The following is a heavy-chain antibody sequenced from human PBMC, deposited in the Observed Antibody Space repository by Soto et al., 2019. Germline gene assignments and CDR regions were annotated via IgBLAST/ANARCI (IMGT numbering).Heavy chain of an antibody. CDR3: AILDPFMGVPAAIREWFEP. D-gene: IGHD2-2*02. V-gene: IGHV1-24*01. J-gene: IGHJ5*02. CDR2: FDPEDGET. Sequence: GASVKVSCKVSGYTLTELSMHWVRQAPGKGLEWMGGFDPEDGETIYAQKFQGRVTMTEDTSTDTAYMELSSLRSEDTAVYYCAILDPFMGVPAAIREWFEPWGQGTLVTVAS. CDR1: GYTLTELS.